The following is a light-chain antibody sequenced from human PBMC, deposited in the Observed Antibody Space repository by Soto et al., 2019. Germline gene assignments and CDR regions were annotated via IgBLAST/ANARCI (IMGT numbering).Light chain of an antibody. J-gene: IGLJ2*01. Sequence: QSVLTQPPSVSAAPGEKVTISCSGRTSNSVNTFVSCYRQLPGAAPHLLIHANNKRPPGLSDRFSGSKSGSSATLGITGLQTGDEAHYYCGTWDYSVTAFVFGGGTKLTVL. CDR1: TSNSVNTF. CDR2: ANN. V-gene: IGLV1-51*01. CDR3: GTWDYSVTAFV.